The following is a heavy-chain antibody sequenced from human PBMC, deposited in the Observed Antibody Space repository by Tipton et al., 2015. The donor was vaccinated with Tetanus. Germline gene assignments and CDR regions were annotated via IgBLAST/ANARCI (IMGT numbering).Heavy chain of an antibody. D-gene: IGHD2-15*01. CDR2: SWYDGTDK. V-gene: IGHV3-33*01. CDR1: GFIFSSYG. CDR3: AREADCSGGSCFSGDFDN. Sequence: SLRLSCAASGFIFSSYGIHWVRQAPGKGLEWVADSWYDGTDKYYADSVKGRFTISRANSKNTLYLQMNSLGAEDTAVYYCAREADCSGGSCFSGDFDNWGRGTQVTVSS. J-gene: IGHJ4*02.